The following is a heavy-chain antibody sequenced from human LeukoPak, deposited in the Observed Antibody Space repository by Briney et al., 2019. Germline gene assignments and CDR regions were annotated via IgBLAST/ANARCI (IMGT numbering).Heavy chain of an antibody. V-gene: IGHV4-34*01. D-gene: IGHD2-15*01. CDR3: AVVVVAATPASWFDP. Sequence: SETLSLTCAVYGGSFSGYYWSWIRQPPGKGLEWIGEINHSGSTNYNPSLKSRVTISVDTSKNQFSLKLSSVTAADTAVYYCAVVVVAATPASWFDPWGQGTLVTVSS. J-gene: IGHJ5*02. CDR1: GGSFSGYY. CDR2: INHSGST.